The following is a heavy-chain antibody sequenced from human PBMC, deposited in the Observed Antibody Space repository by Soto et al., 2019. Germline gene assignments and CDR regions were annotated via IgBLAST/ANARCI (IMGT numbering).Heavy chain of an antibody. D-gene: IGHD5-12*01. CDR3: AKGSIEYSASVDN. J-gene: IGHJ4*02. CDR1: GFPFSSYV. Sequence: EVQLLESGGGLVQRGGSLRLSCVASGFPFSSYVMSWVRQAPGKGLEWVSGISGGGSNTFYADSVKGRFTISRDNSKNVLSLEMNSLSAEDTAIYFCAKGSIEYSASVDNWGQGTLVLVSS. CDR2: ISGGGSNT. V-gene: IGHV3-23*01.